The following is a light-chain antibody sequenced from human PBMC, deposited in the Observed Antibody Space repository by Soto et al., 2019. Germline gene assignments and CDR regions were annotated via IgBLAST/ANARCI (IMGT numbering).Light chain of an antibody. CDR2: GAS. CDR3: QQYGSSPRT. CDR1: QSVRSDY. Sequence: EIVLTQSPGTLSLSPGERATLSCRASQSVRSDYLAWYQQKPGQAPRLHIYGASTRATGIPDRFTGSGSGTDVTLTISRLEPEAFAVYYCQQYGSSPRTFGQGTKVEIK. J-gene: IGKJ1*01. V-gene: IGKV3-20*01.